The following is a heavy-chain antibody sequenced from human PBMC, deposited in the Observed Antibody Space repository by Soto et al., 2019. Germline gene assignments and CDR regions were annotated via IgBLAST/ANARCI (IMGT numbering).Heavy chain of an antibody. D-gene: IGHD3-16*01. CDR2: TRNKVNSFSA. J-gene: IGHJ4*02. Sequence: EVQLMESGGGLVQPGGSLRLSCAASGFIFSDYYMDWVRQVPGKGLEWVGRTRNKVNSFSAEYAASVKGRFSIYRDASKDSMDLQMNSLKSDDTAVYYCARYTGGSYDYWGQGALVTVSS. CDR1: GFIFSDYY. CDR3: ARYTGGSYDY. V-gene: IGHV3-72*01.